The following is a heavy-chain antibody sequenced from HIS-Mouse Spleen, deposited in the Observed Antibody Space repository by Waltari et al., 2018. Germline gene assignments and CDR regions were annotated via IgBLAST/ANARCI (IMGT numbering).Heavy chain of an antibody. D-gene: IGHD3-3*01. J-gene: IGHJ4*02. Sequence: LQLQESGPGLVKPSETLSLTCTVSGGSISSSSYYWGWVRQAPGKGLEWVANIKQDGSEKYYVDSVKGRFTISRDNAKNSLYLQMNSLRAEDTAVYYCARSESGLYFDYWGQGTLVTVSS. CDR1: GGSISSSSYY. V-gene: IGHV3-7*01. CDR2: IKQDGSEK. CDR3: ARSESGLYFDY.